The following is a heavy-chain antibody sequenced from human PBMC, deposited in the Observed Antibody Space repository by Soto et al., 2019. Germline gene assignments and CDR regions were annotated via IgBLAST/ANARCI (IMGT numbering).Heavy chain of an antibody. J-gene: IGHJ6*02. Sequence: SVKVSCKASGYSFTDYHIHWVRQAPGQGLEWLGRINPKSGGTSTAQKFQGWVTMTTDTSISTASMELTRLTYDDTAIYYCARGDSTDCSNGVCSFFYNKDMDVWGQGPTGTVSS. CDR1: GYSFTDYH. CDR2: INPKSGGT. V-gene: IGHV1-2*04. D-gene: IGHD2-8*01. CDR3: ARGDSTDCSNGVCSFFYNKDMDV.